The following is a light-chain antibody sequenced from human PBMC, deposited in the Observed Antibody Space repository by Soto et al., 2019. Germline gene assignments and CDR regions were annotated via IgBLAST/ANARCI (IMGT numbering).Light chain of an antibody. Sequence: IQLWKSASSLSASVGDRVTITCRASQGISSYLAWYQQKPGKAPKLLIYAASSLESGVPSRFSGSGSGTDFTLTISSLQPEDFATYYCQQSYNAPITFGQGTRLEI. J-gene: IGKJ5*01. CDR3: QQSYNAPIT. CDR2: AAS. V-gene: IGKV1-39*01. CDR1: QGISSY.